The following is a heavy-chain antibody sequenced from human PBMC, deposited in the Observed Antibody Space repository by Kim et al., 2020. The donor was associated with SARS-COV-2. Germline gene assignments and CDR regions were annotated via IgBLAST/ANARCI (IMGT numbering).Heavy chain of an antibody. Sequence: GGSLRLSCAASGFTFSSYGMHWVRQAPGKGLEWVAVIWYDGSNKYYADSVKGRFTISRDNSKNTLYLQMNSLRAEDTAVYYCAREGDYYDSSGYYRSFDYWGQGTLVTVSS. J-gene: IGHJ4*02. CDR2: IWYDGSNK. CDR3: AREGDYYDSSGYYRSFDY. V-gene: IGHV3-33*01. D-gene: IGHD3-22*01. CDR1: GFTFSSYG.